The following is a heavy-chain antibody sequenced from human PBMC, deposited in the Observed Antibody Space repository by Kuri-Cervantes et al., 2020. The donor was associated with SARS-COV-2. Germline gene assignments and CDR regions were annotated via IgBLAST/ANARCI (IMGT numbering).Heavy chain of an antibody. J-gene: IGHJ6*03. CDR3: ARGINGYFFFYYLDV. V-gene: IGHV4-30-2*01. Sequence: SETLSLTCAVSGGAISSGGYPWCWIRQPPGKGLEWIGYIYHSGTTYYNPSLKSRLTILVDSSKNQFSLKLTSVTAADTAVYYCARGINGYFFFYYLDVWGKGTTVTVSS. D-gene: IGHD3-22*01. CDR2: IYHSGTT. CDR1: GGAISSGGYP.